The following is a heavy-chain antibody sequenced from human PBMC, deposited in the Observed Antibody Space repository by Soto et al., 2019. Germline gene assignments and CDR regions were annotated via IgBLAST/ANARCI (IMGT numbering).Heavy chain of an antibody. J-gene: IGHJ4*02. V-gene: IGHV3-23*01. CDR1: GFTFAGYST. CDR3: AKDRGGFAGGWEYFDY. D-gene: IGHD6-19*01. Sequence: GGSLRLSCAASGFTFAGYSTMSWVRQAPGKGLQWVSSISGRGTNTYYADSVKGRFTISRDNSKNTLYLQMSNLRAEDTAFYYCAKDRGGFAGGWEYFDYWGQGALVTVSS. CDR2: ISGRGTNT.